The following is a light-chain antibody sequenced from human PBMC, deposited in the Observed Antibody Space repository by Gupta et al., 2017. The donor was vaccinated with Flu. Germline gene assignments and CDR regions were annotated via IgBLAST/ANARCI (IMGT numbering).Light chain of an antibody. CDR1: RDVGGYNY. V-gene: IGLV2-8*01. CDR3: SSYGGSDNLWV. Sequence: RDVGGYNYVSGYKHHPGKVTKLIIYEVTGRPSGVPARFSGSKSGNTASLTVSGLQAEDEADYFCSSYGGSDNLWVFGGGTKLTVL. CDR2: EVT. J-gene: IGLJ3*02.